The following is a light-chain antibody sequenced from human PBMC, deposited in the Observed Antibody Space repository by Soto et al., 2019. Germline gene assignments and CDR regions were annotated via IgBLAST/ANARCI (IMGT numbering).Light chain of an antibody. Sequence: EIVMTQSPATLSVSPGEGATLSCRASQRLPSDYLAWYQQKPGQAPRLLIYVASSRATGIPDRFSGSGSGTDFTLSISRLEPEDFAVYYCQQSFTSPYTFGQGTKVDSK. J-gene: IGKJ2*01. V-gene: IGKV3-20*01. CDR2: VAS. CDR3: QQSFTSPYT. CDR1: QRLPSDY.